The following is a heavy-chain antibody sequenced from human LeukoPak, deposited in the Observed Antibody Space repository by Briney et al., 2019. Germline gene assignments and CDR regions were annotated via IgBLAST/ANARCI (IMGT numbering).Heavy chain of an antibody. V-gene: IGHV4-61*02. CDR2: IYTSGST. D-gene: IGHD3-10*01. Sequence: SETLSLTCTVSGGSISSGSYYWSWIRQPAGKGLEWIGRIYTSGSTNYNPSLKSRVTISVDTSKNQFSLKLSSVTAADTAVYYCARKEGPMVRGVHDAFDIWGQGTMVTVSS. CDR1: GGSISSGSYY. CDR3: ARKEGPMVRGVHDAFDI. J-gene: IGHJ3*02.